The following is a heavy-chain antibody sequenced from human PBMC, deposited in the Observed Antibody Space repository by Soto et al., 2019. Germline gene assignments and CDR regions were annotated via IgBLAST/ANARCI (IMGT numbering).Heavy chain of an antibody. Sequence: QVQLVESGGGVVQPGRSLRLSCAASGFTFSSYGMHWVRQAPGTGLEWVAVISYDGSNKYYADSVKGRFTISRDNSKNTLYLQMNSLRAEDTAVYYCAKDLLGPGRAYGMAVWGQGTTVTVSS. J-gene: IGHJ6*02. D-gene: IGHD7-27*01. V-gene: IGHV3-30*18. CDR3: AKDLLGPGRAYGMAV. CDR2: ISYDGSNK. CDR1: GFTFSSYG.